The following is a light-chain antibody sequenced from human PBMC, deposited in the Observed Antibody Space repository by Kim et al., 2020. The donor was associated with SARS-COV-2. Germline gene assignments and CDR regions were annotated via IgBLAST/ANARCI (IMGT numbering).Light chain of an antibody. CDR2: DAS. J-gene: IGKJ4*01. CDR3: QQRGNWPSLT. CDR1: QSVSNY. V-gene: IGKV3-11*01. Sequence: SPGERTTLSCRASQSVSNYLAWYQQKPGQAPRLLISDASNRATGIPARFSCSGSGTDFTLTISSLEPEDFAVYYCQQRGNWPSLTFGGGTKVEIK.